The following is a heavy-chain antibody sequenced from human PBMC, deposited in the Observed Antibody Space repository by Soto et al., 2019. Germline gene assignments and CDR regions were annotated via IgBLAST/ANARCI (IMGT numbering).Heavy chain of an antibody. V-gene: IGHV3-74*01. CDR2: INSDGSST. Sequence: GGSLRLSCVASGLTFSSYWMHWVRRTPGKGLVWVSWINSDGSSTSYADSVKGRFTISRDNAKNTLYLQMNSLRAEDTAVYYCASGGSSLNFDSWGQGTLVTVSS. CDR1: GLTFSSYW. D-gene: IGHD6-6*01. CDR3: ASGGSSLNFDS. J-gene: IGHJ4*02.